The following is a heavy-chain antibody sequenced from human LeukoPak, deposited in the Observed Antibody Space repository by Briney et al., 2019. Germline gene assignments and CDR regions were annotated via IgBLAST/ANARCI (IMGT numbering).Heavy chain of an antibody. V-gene: IGHV3-64D*06. CDR3: VKDSCSGGSCYSFHP. CDR2: ISSNGGST. Sequence: HPGGSLRLSCSASGFTFSSYAMHWVRQAPGKGLEYVSAISSNGGSTYYADSVKGRFTISRGNSKNTLYLQMSSLRAEDTAVYYCVKDSCSGGSCYSFHPWGQGTLVTVSS. J-gene: IGHJ5*02. D-gene: IGHD2-15*01. CDR1: GFTFSSYA.